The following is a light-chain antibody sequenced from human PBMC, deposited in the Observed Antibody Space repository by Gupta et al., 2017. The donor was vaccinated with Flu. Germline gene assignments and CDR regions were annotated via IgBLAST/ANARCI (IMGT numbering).Light chain of an antibody. Sequence: KFILTQPHSVSESPGKTVTISCTRSSGRIVNNYVQCYQQRPASSPTTVIEYEDQRPSEVHPRFSCDIDSYSTSALLHISGLQAEDDAYYYCPFYDSNNHYVFGTGTNVTVL. CDR1: SGRIVNNY. CDR2: YED. CDR3: PFYDSNNHYV. V-gene: IGLV6-57*01. J-gene: IGLJ1*01.